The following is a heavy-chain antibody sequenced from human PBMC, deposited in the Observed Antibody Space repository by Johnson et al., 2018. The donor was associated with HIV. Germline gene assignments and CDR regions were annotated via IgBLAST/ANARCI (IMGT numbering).Heavy chain of an antibody. CDR3: ARACRDGYTCDVFDI. Sequence: VQLVESGGGLVQPGESLRLSCEGFGFIFDDYDLSWVRQAPGKGLEWVSVLFSGDTTYYADSVNGRFTISRDNSKNTLYLQMNSRRAEDTAVYYGARACRDGYTCDVFDIWGQGTLVTVSS. V-gene: IGHV3-66*01. D-gene: IGHD5-24*01. CDR1: GFIFDDYD. CDR2: LFSGDTT. J-gene: IGHJ3*02.